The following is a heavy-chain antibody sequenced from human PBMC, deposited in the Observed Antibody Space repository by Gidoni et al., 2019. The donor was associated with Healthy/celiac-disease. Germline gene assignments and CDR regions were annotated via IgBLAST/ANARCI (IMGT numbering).Heavy chain of an antibody. V-gene: IGHV2-5*02. D-gene: IGHD4-17*01. CDR1: GFSLSTSGVG. Sequence: QITLKESGPTLVKPTQTITLTCTFSGFSLSTSGVGVGWIRQPPGKALEWLALIYWDDDKRYSPSLKSRLTITQDTSKNQVVLTMTNMDPVDTATYYCAHRVPTTVTTVNWFDPWGQGTLVTVSS. CDR2: IYWDDDK. J-gene: IGHJ5*02. CDR3: AHRVPTTVTTVNWFDP.